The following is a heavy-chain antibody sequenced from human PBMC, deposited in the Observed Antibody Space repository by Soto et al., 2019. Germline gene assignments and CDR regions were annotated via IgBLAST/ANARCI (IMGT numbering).Heavy chain of an antibody. CDR3: ARDLGVVPAAPFDY. D-gene: IGHD2-2*01. J-gene: IGHJ4*02. Sequence: SVKVSCKASGGTFSSYAISWVRQAPGQGLEWMGGIIPIFGTANYAQKFQGRVTITADESTSTAYMELSSLRSEDTAVYYCARDLGVVPAAPFDYWGQGTLVTVSS. CDR2: IIPIFGTA. V-gene: IGHV1-69*13. CDR1: GGTFSSYA.